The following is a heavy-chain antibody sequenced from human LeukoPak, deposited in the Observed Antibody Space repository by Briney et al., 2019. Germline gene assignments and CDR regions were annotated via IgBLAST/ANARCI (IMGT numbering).Heavy chain of an antibody. V-gene: IGHV1-69*04. D-gene: IGHD3-10*01. CDR3: ARDRWDATMVRGVISGFRY. CDR1: GGTFSSYA. CDR2: IIPILGIA. J-gene: IGHJ4*02. Sequence: ASVKVSCKASGGTFSSYAISWVRQAPGQGLEWMGRIIPILGIANHAQKFQGRVAITADKSTSTAYMELSSLRSEDTAVYYCARDRWDATMVRGVISGFRYWGQGTLVTVSS.